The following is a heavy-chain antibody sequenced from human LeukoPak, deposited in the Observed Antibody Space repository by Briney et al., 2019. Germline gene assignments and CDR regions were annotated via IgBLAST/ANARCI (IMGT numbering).Heavy chain of an antibody. J-gene: IGHJ4*02. V-gene: IGHV3-30*04. CDR1: GFTFSSYA. Sequence: GRSLRLSCAASGFTFSSYAMHWVRQAPGKGLEWVAVISNDGSNKYYADSVKGRFTISRDNSKNTLYLQMNSLRAEDTAVYYCARELGDYWGQGTLVTVSS. CDR2: ISNDGSNK. D-gene: IGHD3-16*01. CDR3: ARELGDY.